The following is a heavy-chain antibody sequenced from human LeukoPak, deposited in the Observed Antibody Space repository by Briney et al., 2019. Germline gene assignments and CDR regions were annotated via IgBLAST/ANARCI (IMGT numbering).Heavy chain of an antibody. Sequence: GGSLRLSCAASGFTFSSYSMNWVRQAPGKGLEWVSSISSSSSYIYYADSVKGRFTISRDNAKNSLYLQMNSLRAEDTAVYYCARVDTPRALYDYWGQGTLVTVSS. D-gene: IGHD5-18*01. CDR1: GFTFSSYS. CDR2: ISSSSSYI. J-gene: IGHJ4*02. V-gene: IGHV3-21*04. CDR3: ARVDTPRALYDY.